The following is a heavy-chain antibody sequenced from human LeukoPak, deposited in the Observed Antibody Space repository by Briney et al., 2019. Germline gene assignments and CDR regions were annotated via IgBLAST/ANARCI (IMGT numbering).Heavy chain of an antibody. CDR3: ARTPRIAAAGTHYYYYMDV. Sequence: SETLSLTCTVSGGSISSSSNYWGWIRQPPGKGLEWIGSIYYSGSTYYNPSLKSRVTISVDTSKNQFSLKLSSVSAADTAVYYCARTPRIAAAGTHYYYYMDVWGKGTTVTVSS. CDR2: IYYSGST. J-gene: IGHJ6*03. D-gene: IGHD6-13*01. CDR1: GGSISSSSNY. V-gene: IGHV4-39*07.